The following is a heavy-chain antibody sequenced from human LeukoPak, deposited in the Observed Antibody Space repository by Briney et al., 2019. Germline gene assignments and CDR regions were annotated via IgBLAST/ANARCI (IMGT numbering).Heavy chain of an antibody. J-gene: IGHJ6*03. V-gene: IGHV4-61*02. CDR1: GGSISNLNYY. D-gene: IGHD7-27*01. Sequence: SQTLSLTCTVSGGSISNLNYYWSWIRQPAGKGLEWIGRIYASGSTNYNPSLKSRVTISVDTSKNQFSLKLSSVTAADTAVYYCARVVWGGDYHYSMDVWGKGTTVIVSS. CDR3: ARVVWGGDYHYSMDV. CDR2: IYASGST.